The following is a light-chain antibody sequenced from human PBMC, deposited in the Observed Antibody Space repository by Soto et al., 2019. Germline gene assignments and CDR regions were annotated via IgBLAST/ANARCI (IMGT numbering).Light chain of an antibody. J-gene: IGKJ3*01. CDR3: QQYNNGPPVT. CDR2: GAS. CDR1: QSVYNN. V-gene: IGKV3-15*01. Sequence: EIVMTQSPATLSVSPGERATLSCRASQSVYNNLAWYQQKPGQALRLLIYGASTRATGIPARFSGSGSGTEFTLTISSLQSEDFAVDYWQQYNNGPPVTFGPGTKVDI.